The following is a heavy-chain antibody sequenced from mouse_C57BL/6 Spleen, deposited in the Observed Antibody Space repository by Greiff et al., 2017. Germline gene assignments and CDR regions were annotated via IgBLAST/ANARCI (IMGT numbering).Heavy chain of an antibody. Sequence: VQLQQSGAELVRPGTSVKVSCKASGYAFTNYLIEWVKQRPGQGLEWIGVSNPGSGGTNYNEKFKGKATLTADKSSSTAYMQLSSLTSEDSAVYFCARRYYGTTGAMDYWGQGTSVTVSS. J-gene: IGHJ4*01. CDR1: GYAFTNYL. CDR3: ARRYYGTTGAMDY. D-gene: IGHD2-1*01. V-gene: IGHV1-54*01. CDR2: SNPGSGGT.